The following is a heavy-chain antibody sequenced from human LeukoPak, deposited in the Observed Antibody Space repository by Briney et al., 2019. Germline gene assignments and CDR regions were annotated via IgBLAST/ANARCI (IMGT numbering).Heavy chain of an antibody. Sequence: PSETLSLTCTVSGVSISSSSYYWGWIRQPPGKGLEWIGSIYYSGSTYYNPSLQRRVTIYVDTSKNQFSLKLSSVTAADTAVYYCARHSSGWYWAFDIWGQGTMVTVSS. D-gene: IGHD6-19*01. CDR2: IYYSGST. V-gene: IGHV4-39*01. J-gene: IGHJ3*02. CDR1: GVSISSSSYY. CDR3: ARHSSGWYWAFDI.